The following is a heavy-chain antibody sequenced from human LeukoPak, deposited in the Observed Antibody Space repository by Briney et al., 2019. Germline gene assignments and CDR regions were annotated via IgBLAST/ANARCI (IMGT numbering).Heavy chain of an antibody. CDR3: AREVVPAAMVFYYYYYMDV. CDR2: INHSGST. V-gene: IGHV4-34*01. J-gene: IGHJ6*03. D-gene: IGHD2-2*01. Sequence: PSETLSLTCAVYGGSFSGYYWSWIRQPPGKGLEWIGEINHSGSTNYNPSLKSRVTISVDTSKNQFSLKLSSLTAADTAVYYCAREVVPAAMVFYYYYYMDVWGKGTTVTVSS. CDR1: GGSFSGYY.